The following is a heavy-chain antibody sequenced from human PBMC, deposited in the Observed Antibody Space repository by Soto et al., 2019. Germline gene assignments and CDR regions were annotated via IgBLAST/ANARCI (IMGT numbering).Heavy chain of an antibody. CDR2: ITSDGRRT. V-gene: IGHV3-74*01. J-gene: IGHJ4*02. Sequence: PGGSLRLSCAASGFTFSSYWMHWVRQVPGKGLMWVSHITSDGRRTTYADSVKGRITISRDNAKNTLYLQMNSLRAEDTAVYYCARGVRRYYDSSGYYFFDYWGQGTLVTVSS. CDR3: ARGVRRYYDSSGYYFFDY. CDR1: GFTFSSYW. D-gene: IGHD3-22*01.